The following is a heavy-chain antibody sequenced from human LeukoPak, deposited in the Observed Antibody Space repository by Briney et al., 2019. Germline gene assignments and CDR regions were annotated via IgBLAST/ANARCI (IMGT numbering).Heavy chain of an antibody. CDR1: GFTFSSYW. CDR2: IKQDGSEK. Sequence: GGSLRLSCAASGFTFSSYWMSWVRQAPGKGLEWVANIKQDGSEKYYADSVKGRFTISRDNSKNTLYLQMNSLRAEDTAVYYCARDFERYDYVWGSYRQNLDYWGQGTLVTVSS. J-gene: IGHJ4*02. D-gene: IGHD3-16*02. CDR3: ARDFERYDYVWGSYRQNLDY. V-gene: IGHV3-7*01.